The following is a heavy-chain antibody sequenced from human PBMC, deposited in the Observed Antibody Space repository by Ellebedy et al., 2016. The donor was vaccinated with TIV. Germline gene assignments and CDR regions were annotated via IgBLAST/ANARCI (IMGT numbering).Heavy chain of an antibody. D-gene: IGHD2-2*01. CDR1: GGSFSSDDYC. CDR2: ISDSGST. CDR3: ARRRPYCSSGTCSHFHYGVDP. V-gene: IGHV4-31*03. J-gene: IGHJ6*02. Sequence: SETLSLXCTVSGGSFSSDDYCWSWVRQHPGQGLEWIGYISDSGSTYYNPSLKSRLAISLDTSKNQFSLRLNSVTAADTAVYYCARRRPYCSSGTCSHFHYGVDPWGQGTTVTVSS.